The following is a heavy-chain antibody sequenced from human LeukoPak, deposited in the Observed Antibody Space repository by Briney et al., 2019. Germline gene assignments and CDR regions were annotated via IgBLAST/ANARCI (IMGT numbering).Heavy chain of an antibody. CDR3: AKDLIGIAVAGYFDY. V-gene: IGHV3-23*01. D-gene: IGHD6-19*01. Sequence: GGSLRLSCAASGFTFSSYALSWVRQAPGKGLEWVSAISGSGGSTYYADSVKGRFTISRDNSKNTLYLQMNSLRAEDTAVYYCAKDLIGIAVAGYFDYWGQGTLVTVSS. J-gene: IGHJ4*02. CDR1: GFTFSSYA. CDR2: ISGSGGST.